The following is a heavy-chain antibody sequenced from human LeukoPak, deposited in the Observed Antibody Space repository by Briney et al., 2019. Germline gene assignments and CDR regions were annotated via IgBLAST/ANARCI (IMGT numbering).Heavy chain of an antibody. CDR1: GFTFSSYA. Sequence: GGSLRLSCAASGFTFSSYAMSWVRQAPGKGLEWVSGVSGSGGSTYYADSVKGRFSISRDNSENMLYLQVNSLRAEDTAVYYCAKVYGSYYGWFDPWGQGTLVTVSS. V-gene: IGHV3-23*01. CDR2: VSGSGGST. D-gene: IGHD1-26*01. CDR3: AKVYGSYYGWFDP. J-gene: IGHJ5*02.